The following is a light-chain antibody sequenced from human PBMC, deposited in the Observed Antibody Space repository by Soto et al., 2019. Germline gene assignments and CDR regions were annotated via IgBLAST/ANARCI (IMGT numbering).Light chain of an antibody. CDR1: QSVSTN. Sequence: EILMTQSPVTLSVSPGESATLSCRASQSVSTNLAWYQQKPGQAPSLLIYGAFTRATGIPARFSGTGSGTEFTLTISSRQSEDFALYYCQQYNDWPLTFGQGTKVEI. J-gene: IGKJ1*01. CDR3: QQYNDWPLT. V-gene: IGKV3-15*01. CDR2: GAF.